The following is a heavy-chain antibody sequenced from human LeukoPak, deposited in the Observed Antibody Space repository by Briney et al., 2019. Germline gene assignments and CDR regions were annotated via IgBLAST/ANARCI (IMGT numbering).Heavy chain of an antibody. CDR3: AGDGSGNFDAFDI. D-gene: IGHD3-10*01. CDR1: GFTFSSFW. V-gene: IGHV3-7*03. CDR2: IKNDGRER. J-gene: IGHJ3*02. Sequence: GGSLRLSCAASGFTFSSFWMDWVRQAPGKGLEWVANIKNDGRERYYVDSVQGRFTISRDNARNSLHLQMNSLRVEDTALYYCAGDGSGNFDAFDIWGQGTMVTVSS.